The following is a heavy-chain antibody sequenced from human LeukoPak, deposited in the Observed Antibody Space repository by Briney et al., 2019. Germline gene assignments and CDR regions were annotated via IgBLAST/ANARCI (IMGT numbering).Heavy chain of an antibody. V-gene: IGHV5-51*01. CDR3: ARQSRDGSKTRGYFFDY. D-gene: IGHD3-10*01. CDR1: GYIFTNYW. CDR2: IYPADSDT. Sequence: GESLKISCQVSGYIFTNYWIGWVRQMPGKGLESMGIIYPADSDTTYSPSFQGQVTISADKSISTVYLQWSSLSASDTAMYYCARQSRDGSKTRGYFFDYWGQGTMVTAAS. J-gene: IGHJ4*02.